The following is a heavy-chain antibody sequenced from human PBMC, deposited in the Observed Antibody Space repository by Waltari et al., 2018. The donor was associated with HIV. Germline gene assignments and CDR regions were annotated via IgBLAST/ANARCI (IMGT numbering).Heavy chain of an antibody. CDR2: IYYSGGT. CDR3: ARVGGGSYHLECFDY. Sequence: QLQLQESGPGLVKPSETLSLTCTVSGGSISSSSYYWGWIRQPPGKGLEWIGSIYYSGGTYYNPSLKSRVTISVDTSKNQFSLKLSSVTAADTAVYYCARVGGGSYHLECFDYWGQGTLVTVSS. J-gene: IGHJ4*02. D-gene: IGHD1-26*01. V-gene: IGHV4-39*07. CDR1: GGSISSSSYY.